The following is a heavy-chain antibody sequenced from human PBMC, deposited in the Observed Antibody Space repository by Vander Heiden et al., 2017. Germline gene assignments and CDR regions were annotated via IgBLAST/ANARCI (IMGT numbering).Heavy chain of an antibody. CDR1: GFTFNNYA. CDR2: ISGGSVHT. V-gene: IGHV3-23*01. D-gene: IGHD2-21*02. Sequence: EVQLLESGGGLVQPGGSLRISCAASGFTFNNYAVRWVRQPPGKGLEWVSTISGGSVHTYYADSVRGRFTISRDNSNNTLFLQMNTLRAEDTAVYYCAKLRTAKGYYFDYWCQGTLVAVSS. J-gene: IGHJ4*02. CDR3: AKLRTAKGYYFDY.